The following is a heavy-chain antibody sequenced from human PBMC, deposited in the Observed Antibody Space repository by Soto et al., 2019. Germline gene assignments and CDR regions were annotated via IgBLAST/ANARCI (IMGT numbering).Heavy chain of an antibody. D-gene: IGHD6-6*01. CDR2: INPKSGGT. J-gene: IGHJ4*02. CDR3: ARDFSSSADGFDH. V-gene: IGHV1-2*02. Sequence: QVQLVQSGAEVKKPGASVKVSCKASGYTFIVNYVHWVRQAPGQGLEWMGGINPKSGGTNYAQTFQGRVTMTRDTSISTAYMELSRLRSDDTAVYYCARDFSSSADGFDHWGQGTLVTVSS. CDR1: GYTFIVNY.